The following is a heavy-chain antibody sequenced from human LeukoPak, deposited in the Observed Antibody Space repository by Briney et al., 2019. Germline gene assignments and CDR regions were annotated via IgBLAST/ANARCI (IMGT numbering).Heavy chain of an antibody. V-gene: IGHV3-23*01. Sequence: GGSLRLSCAASGFTFSSYAMTWVRQAPGKGLEWVSALSGTGGTTYYADSVKGRFTISRDNSKNTLYLQMKSLRAEDTAVYYCAKDPHYYYYMDVWGKGTTVTVSS. CDR3: AKDPHYYYYMDV. CDR1: GFTFSSYA. J-gene: IGHJ6*03. CDR2: LSGTGGTT.